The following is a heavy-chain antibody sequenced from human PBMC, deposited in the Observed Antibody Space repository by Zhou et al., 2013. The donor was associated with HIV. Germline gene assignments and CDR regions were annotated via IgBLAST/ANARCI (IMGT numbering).Heavy chain of an antibody. CDR3: ARLPGGSGSYYKSDY. CDR2: INPSDRKT. V-gene: IGHV1-46*01. D-gene: IGHD3-10*01. CDR1: GYTFTSYY. Sequence: QVQLVQSGTEVKKPGASVKVSCKASGYTFTSYYMHWVRQAPGQGLEWMGVINPSDRKTTYAQRFQGRVTMTRDTSISTVYMELSRLTSDDTAMYYCARLPGGSGSYYKSDYWGQGTLVTVSS. J-gene: IGHJ4*02.